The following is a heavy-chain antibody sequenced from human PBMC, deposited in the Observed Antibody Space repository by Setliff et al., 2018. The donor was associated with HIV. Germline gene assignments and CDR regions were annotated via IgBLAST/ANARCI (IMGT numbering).Heavy chain of an antibody. D-gene: IGHD4-17*01. V-gene: IGHV5-51*01. J-gene: IGHJ3*02. Sequence: GESLKISCKGSGYSFTNYWINWVRQMPGKGLEWMGIIYPGDSDTRYSSSFQGQVTISADMSISTAYLQWSSLKASDTALYYCVRQEGGTTVITSASLDIWGQGTMVTVSS. CDR3: VRQEGGTTVITSASLDI. CDR2: IYPGDSDT. CDR1: GYSFTNYW.